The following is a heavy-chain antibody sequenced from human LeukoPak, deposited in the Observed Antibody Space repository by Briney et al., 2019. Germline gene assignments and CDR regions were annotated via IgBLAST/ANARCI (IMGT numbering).Heavy chain of an antibody. Sequence: GGSLRLSCAASGFTFSSYAMSWVRQAPGKGLEWVSAISGSGGSTYYADSVKGWFTISRDNSKNTLYLQMNSLRAEDTAVYYCAKGGYSSSWYVDSYFDYWGQGTLVTVSS. CDR2: ISGSGGST. CDR3: AKGGYSSSWYVDSYFDY. J-gene: IGHJ4*02. V-gene: IGHV3-23*01. D-gene: IGHD6-13*01. CDR1: GFTFSSYA.